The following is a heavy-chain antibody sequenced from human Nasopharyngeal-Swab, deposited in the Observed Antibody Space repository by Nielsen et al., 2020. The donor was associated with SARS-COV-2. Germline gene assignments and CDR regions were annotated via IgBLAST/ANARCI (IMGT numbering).Heavy chain of an antibody. J-gene: IGHJ4*02. V-gene: IGHV3-23*01. Sequence: GESLKISCAASGFTFSDYSMSWVRQAPGKGLEWVSAISGSGGSTYYADSVKGRFTISRDNSKNTLYLQMNSLRAEDTAVYYCAKGVGRRWLQFDYWGQGTLVTVSS. CDR1: GFTFSDYS. CDR2: ISGSGGST. CDR3: AKGVGRRWLQFDY. D-gene: IGHD5-24*01.